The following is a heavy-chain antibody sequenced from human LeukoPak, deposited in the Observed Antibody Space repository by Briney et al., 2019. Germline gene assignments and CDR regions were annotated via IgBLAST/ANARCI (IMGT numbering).Heavy chain of an antibody. J-gene: IGHJ5*02. CDR3: AMGLWFGEPNWFDP. CDR1: GGSISSSSHY. CDR2: MRCGST. D-gene: IGHD3-10*01. V-gene: IGHV4-39*01. Sequence: SETLSLTCTVSGGSISSSSHYWGWLRQPPGKGLEWIGSMRCGSTYYNLSLKSRVTISVDTSKSQFSLKLSSVTAADTAVYYCAMGLWFGEPNWFDPWGQGTLVTVSS.